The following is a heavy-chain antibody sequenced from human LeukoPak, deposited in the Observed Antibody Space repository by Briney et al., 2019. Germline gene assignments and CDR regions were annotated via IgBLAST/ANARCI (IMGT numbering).Heavy chain of an antibody. V-gene: IGHV4-39*01. D-gene: IGHD4-23*01. Sequence: PSETLSLTCTVSGGSITSSSYYWGWIRQPPGRGLEWIGSIYYSGNTYYSPSLKSRVTISIDTSKNQFSLELSSVTAADTAVYYCARIYGGMYYFDYWGQGTLVTVSS. CDR1: GGSITSSSYY. J-gene: IGHJ4*02. CDR3: ARIYGGMYYFDY. CDR2: IYYSGNT.